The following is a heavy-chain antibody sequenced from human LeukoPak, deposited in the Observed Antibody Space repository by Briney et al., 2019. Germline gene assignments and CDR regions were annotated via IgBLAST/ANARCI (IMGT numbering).Heavy chain of an antibody. Sequence: GPSVKVSCKASGGTFSSYAVLWVRQAPGQGLEWMGGIIHIFGTANYAQKFQGRVTITTDASTSTAYMELSSLRSEDTAVYYCARPLVAYDFWSGYRPSDYYYYMDVWGKGPTVTVSS. CDR3: ARPLVAYDFWSGYRPSDYYYYMDV. J-gene: IGHJ6*03. CDR2: IIHIFGTA. CDR1: GGTFSSYA. V-gene: IGHV1-69*05. D-gene: IGHD3-3*01.